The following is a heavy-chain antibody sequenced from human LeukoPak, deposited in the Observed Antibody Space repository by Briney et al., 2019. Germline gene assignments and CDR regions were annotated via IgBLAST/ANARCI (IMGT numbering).Heavy chain of an antibody. CDR1: GFTVSSNY. Sequence: GGSLRLSCAASGFTVSSNYMSWVRQAPGKGLEWVSVIYSGGSTYYTDSVKGRFTISRDISKNTLYLQMNSLRAEDTAVYYCAKDGTGDYDFWPLDYWGQGTLVTVSS. V-gene: IGHV3-53*01. D-gene: IGHD3-3*01. J-gene: IGHJ4*02. CDR2: IYSGGST. CDR3: AKDGTGDYDFWPLDY.